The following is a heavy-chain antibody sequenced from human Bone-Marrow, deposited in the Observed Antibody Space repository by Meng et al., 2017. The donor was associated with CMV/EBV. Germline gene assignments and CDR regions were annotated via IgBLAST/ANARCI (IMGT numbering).Heavy chain of an antibody. Sequence: GESLKISCAASGFTVSSNYMSWVRQAPGKGLEWVSVIYSGGSTYYADSVKGRFTIFRDNSKNTLYLQMNSLRAEDTAVYYCARDRQTYYYDSSGYPVYYYYGMDVWGQGTTVTVSS. V-gene: IGHV3-53*01. CDR3: ARDRQTYYYDSSGYPVYYYYGMDV. CDR1: GFTVSSNY. D-gene: IGHD3-22*01. CDR2: IYSGGST. J-gene: IGHJ6*02.